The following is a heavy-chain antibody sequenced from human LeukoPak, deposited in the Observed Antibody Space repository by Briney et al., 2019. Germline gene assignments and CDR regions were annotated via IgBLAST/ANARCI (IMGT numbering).Heavy chain of an antibody. Sequence: ASVKVSCKASGYTFTGYYMHWVRQAPGQGLEWMGRINPNSGGTNYAQKFRGRVTMTRDTSISTAYMELSRLRSDDTAVYYCARSDYYYGSSGYYYDSSYFQHWGQGTLVTVSS. J-gene: IGHJ1*01. CDR3: ARSDYYYGSSGYYYDSSYFQH. D-gene: IGHD3-22*01. V-gene: IGHV1-2*06. CDR2: INPNSGGT. CDR1: GYTFTGYY.